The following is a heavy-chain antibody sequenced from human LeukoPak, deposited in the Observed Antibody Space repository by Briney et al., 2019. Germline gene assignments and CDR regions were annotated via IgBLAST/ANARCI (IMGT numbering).Heavy chain of an antibody. CDR1: GFTFSIYS. Sequence: PGGSLRLSCTVSGFTFSIYSMNWVRQAPGKGLEWVSSISSSSSYIYYADSVKGRFTISRDNAKNSLYLQMNSLRAEDTAVYYCARSRLYSSSWPLDYWGQGTLVTVSS. V-gene: IGHV3-21*01. CDR2: ISSSSSYI. CDR3: ARSRLYSSSWPLDY. J-gene: IGHJ4*02. D-gene: IGHD6-13*01.